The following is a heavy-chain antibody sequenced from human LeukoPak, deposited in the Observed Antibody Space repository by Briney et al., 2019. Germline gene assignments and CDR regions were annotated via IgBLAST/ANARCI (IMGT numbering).Heavy chain of an antibody. D-gene: IGHD2-2*01. CDR2: IKQDGSEK. Sequence: GGSLRLSCAASGFTFSSYSMNWVRQAPGKGLEWVANIKQDGSEKYYVDSVKGRFTISRDNAKNSLYLQMNSLRAEDTAVYYCARERIVVEPAAKFHYYYYMDVWGKGTTVTVSS. J-gene: IGHJ6*03. CDR3: ARERIVVEPAAKFHYYYYMDV. CDR1: GFTFSSYS. V-gene: IGHV3-7*01.